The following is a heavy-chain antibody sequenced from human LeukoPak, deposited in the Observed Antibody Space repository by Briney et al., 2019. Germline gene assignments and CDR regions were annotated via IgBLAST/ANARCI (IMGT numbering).Heavy chain of an antibody. Sequence: GRSLRLSCAASGFTFDDYAMHWVRQAPGKGLEWVSGISWNSDTIGYADSVKGRFTISRDDAKNSLYLQMNSLTTEDTALYYCAKDMSGGFDQWGQGTLVTVSS. CDR3: AKDMSGGFDQ. CDR2: ISWNSDTI. D-gene: IGHD2-15*01. V-gene: IGHV3-9*01. CDR1: GFTFDDYA. J-gene: IGHJ4*02.